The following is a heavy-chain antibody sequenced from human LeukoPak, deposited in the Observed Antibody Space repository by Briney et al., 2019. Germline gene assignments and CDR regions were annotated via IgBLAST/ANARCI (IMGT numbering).Heavy chain of an antibody. CDR1: GFTGSSNN. CDR3: ARDRPSVTDAFDI. Sequence: GGSLTRSCAASGFTGSSNNMSWLRQAPGNGLGWVSVIYSGGSTYYADSLKGRFTISRDNSKNTLYLQMNSLRAEDTAVYYCARDRPSVTDAFDIWGQGTMVTVSS. CDR2: IYSGGST. J-gene: IGHJ3*02. D-gene: IGHD4-23*01. V-gene: IGHV3-53*01.